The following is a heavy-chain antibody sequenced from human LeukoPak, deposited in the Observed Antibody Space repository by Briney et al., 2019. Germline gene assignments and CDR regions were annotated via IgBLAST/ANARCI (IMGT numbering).Heavy chain of an antibody. J-gene: IGHJ4*02. V-gene: IGHV3-23*01. Sequence: PGGSLRLSCVASGFTFDNYAMDWVRQAPGKGLEWVSAITAAYGRPFDADSVEGRFTISRDNSKNTLYLQMNNLRAEDTAIYYCAKDREDGSNSFDYWGQGTLVTVSS. CDR3: AKDREDGSNSFDY. D-gene: IGHD4-23*01. CDR2: ITAAYGRP. CDR1: GFTFDNYA.